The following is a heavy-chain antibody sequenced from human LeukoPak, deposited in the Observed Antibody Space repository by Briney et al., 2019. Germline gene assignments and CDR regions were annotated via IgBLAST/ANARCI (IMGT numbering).Heavy chain of an antibody. J-gene: IGHJ3*02. V-gene: IGHV3-11*01. CDR3: ARGPYCGGGTCYTLGAFDI. CDR2: ITSGGTII. CDR1: GFAFSDYH. Sequence: GGSLRLSCAASGFAFSDYHMSWIRQAPGKGLECVSCITSGGTIIKYADSVKGRFTISRDNAKNSLYLQMNSLRAEDTAVYHCARGPYCGGGTCYTLGAFDIWGQGTLASVSS. D-gene: IGHD2-15*01.